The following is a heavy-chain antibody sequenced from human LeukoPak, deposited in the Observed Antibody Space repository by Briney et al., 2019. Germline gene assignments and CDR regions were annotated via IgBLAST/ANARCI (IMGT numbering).Heavy chain of an antibody. CDR2: IKLDGTQK. Sequence: GSLRLSCAASGFTFRNYWMSWIRQAPGRVLEWVANIKLDGTQKNYIQSVRGRFTISRDNARNFLYLQLSSLRAEDTAVYYCARGPSGYHNTGGQGTLVTVSS. CDR3: ARGPSGYHNT. J-gene: IGHJ4*02. V-gene: IGHV3-7*01. CDR1: GFTFRNYW. D-gene: IGHD5-12*01.